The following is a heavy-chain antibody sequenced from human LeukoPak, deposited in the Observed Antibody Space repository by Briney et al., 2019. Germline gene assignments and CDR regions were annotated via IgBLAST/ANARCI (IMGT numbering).Heavy chain of an antibody. V-gene: IGHV3-48*04. D-gene: IGHD3-22*01. CDR2: ITSSSSTI. CDR3: AIAGYYDSSGPTNDY. Sequence: GGSLRLSCAASGFTFSSYSMNWVRQAPGKGLEWVSYITSSSSTIYYADSVKGRFTISRDNAKNSLYLQVNSLRAEDTAVYYCAIAGYYDSSGPTNDYWGQGTLVTVSS. CDR1: GFTFSSYS. J-gene: IGHJ4*02.